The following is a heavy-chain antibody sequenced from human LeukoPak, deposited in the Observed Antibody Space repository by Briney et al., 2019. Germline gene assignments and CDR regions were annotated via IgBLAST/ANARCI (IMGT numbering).Heavy chain of an antibody. CDR3: AKGIAAAGRYDYFDY. Sequence: GGSLRLSCAASGFTFSSYAMSWVRQAPGKGLEWVSAISGSCGSTYYADSVKGRFTISRDNSKNTLYLQMNSLRAEDTAVYYCAKGIAAAGRYDYFDYWGQGTLVTVSS. CDR1: GFTFSSYA. J-gene: IGHJ4*02. V-gene: IGHV3-23*01. D-gene: IGHD6-13*01. CDR2: ISGSCGST.